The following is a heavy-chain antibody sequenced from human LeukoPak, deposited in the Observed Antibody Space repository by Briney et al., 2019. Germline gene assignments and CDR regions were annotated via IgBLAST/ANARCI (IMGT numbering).Heavy chain of an antibody. CDR1: GFTVSSYW. V-gene: IGHV3-74*01. CDR2: INSDESIT. J-gene: IGHJ4*02. CDR3: ARGGQSGLGY. D-gene: IGHD3-10*01. Sequence: GGSLRLSCAASGFTVSSYWMNWVRQPPGKGLVWVSHINSDESITNYADSVKGRFTISKYNAKNTLYLQMNSLRDDDTAVYYCARGGQSGLGYWGQGTLVTVSS.